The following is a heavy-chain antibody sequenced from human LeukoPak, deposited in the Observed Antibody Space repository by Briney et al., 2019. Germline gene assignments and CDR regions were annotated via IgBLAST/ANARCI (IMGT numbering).Heavy chain of an antibody. V-gene: IGHV3-74*01. J-gene: IGHJ2*01. D-gene: IGHD1-7*01. CDR2: MNAEGRTI. CDR1: GFTFSSSW. Sequence: GGSLRLSCAASGFTFSSSWMHWVRQGPGKGLVWVARMNAEGRTINYADSVKGRFTISRGNAKNTLYLQMNSLRTEDAAVYYCARAGNYYFDLWGRGTQVTVSS. CDR3: ARAGNYYFDL.